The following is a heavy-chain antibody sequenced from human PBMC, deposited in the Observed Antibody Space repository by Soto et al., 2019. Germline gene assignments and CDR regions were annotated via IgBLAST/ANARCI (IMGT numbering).Heavy chain of an antibody. CDR1: GGTFSEDA. CDR2: TIPISDSP. Sequence: QVQLVQSGAEVKKPGSSVRVSCKASGGTFSEDAISWVRQAPGQGLEWMGGTIPISDSPKYAQKFQGRVTISADKSTGTTYMELSSLRYEDTAIYFRARGHSGFDVRLDSWGQGTVITVSS. CDR3: ARGHSGFDVRLDS. D-gene: IGHD5-12*01. J-gene: IGHJ5*01. V-gene: IGHV1-69*06.